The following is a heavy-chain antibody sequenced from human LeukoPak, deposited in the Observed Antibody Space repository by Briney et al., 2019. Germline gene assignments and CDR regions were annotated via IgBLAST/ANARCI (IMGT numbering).Heavy chain of an antibody. Sequence: SETLSLTCTVSGGSVSSGSYYWSWIRQPPGKGLEWIGYIYYSGSTNYNPSLKSRVTISVDTSKNQFSLKLSSVTAADTAVYYCARERGIVATIFQRVSDYFDYWGQGTLVTVSS. CDR3: ARERGIVATIFQRVSDYFDY. CDR1: GGSVSSGSYY. D-gene: IGHD5-12*01. CDR2: IYYSGST. V-gene: IGHV4-61*01. J-gene: IGHJ4*02.